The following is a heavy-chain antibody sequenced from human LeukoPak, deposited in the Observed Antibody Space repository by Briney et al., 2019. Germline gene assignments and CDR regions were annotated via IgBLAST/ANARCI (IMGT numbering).Heavy chain of an antibody. CDR3: ARASRDILTGYYRTFDY. D-gene: IGHD3-9*01. V-gene: IGHV4-59*12. J-gene: IGHJ4*02. CDR2: IHYSGST. CDR1: GGSISNYY. Sequence: SETLSLTCTVFGGSISNYYWNWIRQPPGKGLEWIGYIHYSGSTKYNPSLKSRVLISLDTSKNQFSLKLSYVTAADTAMYYCARASRDILTGYYRTFDYWGQGTLVTVSS.